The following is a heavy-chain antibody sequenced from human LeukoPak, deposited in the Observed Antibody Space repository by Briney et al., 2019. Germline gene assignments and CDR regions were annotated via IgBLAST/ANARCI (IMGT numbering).Heavy chain of an antibody. CDR2: ISGSGSST. D-gene: IGHD1-1*01. J-gene: IGHJ4*02. CDR3: AKTVLTRTAGTIYHFDY. V-gene: IGHV3-23*01. CDR1: GFTFSTYA. Sequence: GGSLRLSCAASGFTFSTYAMSWVRQAPGKGLEWVSGISGSGSSTYYADFVKGRFTISRDNSKNTLYLQMNSLRAEDTAVYYCAKTVLTRTAGTIYHFDYWGQGTLVTVSS.